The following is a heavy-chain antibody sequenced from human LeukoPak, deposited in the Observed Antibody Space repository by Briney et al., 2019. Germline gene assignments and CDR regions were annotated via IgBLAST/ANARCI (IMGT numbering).Heavy chain of an antibody. CDR1: GGTFSSYA. D-gene: IGHD2/OR15-2a*01. CDR3: ARDKYVDAFDI. J-gene: IGHJ3*02. V-gene: IGHV1-69*05. Sequence: GSSVKVSCKASGGTFSSYAISWVRQAPGQGLEWMGRIIPIFGTANYAQKFQGRVTITTDESTSTAYMELSSLRAEDTAVYYCARDKYVDAFDIWGQGTMVTVSS. CDR2: IIPIFGTA.